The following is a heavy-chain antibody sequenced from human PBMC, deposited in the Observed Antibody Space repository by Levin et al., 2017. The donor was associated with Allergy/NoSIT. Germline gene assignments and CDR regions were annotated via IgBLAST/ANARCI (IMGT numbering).Heavy chain of an antibody. CDR3: ARVGWFGELSPPGAFDI. V-gene: IGHV4-30-2*01. J-gene: IGHJ3*02. CDR1: GGSISSGGYS. CDR2: IYHGGNS. D-gene: IGHD3-10*01. Sequence: SETLSLTCAVSGGSISSGGYSWSWIRQPPGKGLEWIGYIYHGGNSFYSPSLKSRVTMSVDRSKNQFSLMLSSVTAADTAVYYCARVGWFGELSPPGAFDIWGQGTKVTVSS.